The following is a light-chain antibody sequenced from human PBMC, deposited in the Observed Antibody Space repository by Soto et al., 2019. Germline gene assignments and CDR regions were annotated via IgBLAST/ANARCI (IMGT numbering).Light chain of an antibody. V-gene: IGLV3-21*04. CDR3: QVWDSSSDHVV. J-gene: IGLJ2*01. CDR1: NIGSKS. CDR2: YDS. Sequence: SYELTQPPSVSVAPGKTARITCGGNNIGSKSVHWYQQKPGQAPMLVLYYDSDRPSGIPERFSGSNSGNTATLTISRVEAGDEADYYCQVWDSSSDHVVFGGGTQLTVL.